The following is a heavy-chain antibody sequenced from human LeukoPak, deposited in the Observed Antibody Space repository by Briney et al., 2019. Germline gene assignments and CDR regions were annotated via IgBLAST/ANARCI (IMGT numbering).Heavy chain of an antibody. V-gene: IGHV4-39*07. D-gene: IGHD4-23*01. CDR1: GGSITTSSYY. CDR3: ARVMVTWWFDP. CDR2: INYSGST. Sequence: SETLSLTCTVSGGSITTSSYYWGWIRQPPGKGLEWIGTINYSGSTYFNPSLRSRVTISVDTSKNQFSLKLSSVTAADTAVYYCARVMVTWWFDPWGQGTLVTVSS. J-gene: IGHJ5*02.